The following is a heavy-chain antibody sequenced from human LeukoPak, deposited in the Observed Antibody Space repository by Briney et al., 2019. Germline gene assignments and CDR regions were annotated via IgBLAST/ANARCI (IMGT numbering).Heavy chain of an antibody. D-gene: IGHD3-22*01. Sequence: SVKVSCKASGGTFSSYAISWVRQAPGQGLEWMGRIIPILGIANYAQKFQGRVTITADKSTSTAYMELSSLRSEDTAVYYCASPYYDSGGYYYYDYWGQGTLVTVSS. CDR3: ASPYYDSGGYYYYDY. CDR2: IIPILGIA. CDR1: GGTFSSYA. V-gene: IGHV1-69*04. J-gene: IGHJ4*02.